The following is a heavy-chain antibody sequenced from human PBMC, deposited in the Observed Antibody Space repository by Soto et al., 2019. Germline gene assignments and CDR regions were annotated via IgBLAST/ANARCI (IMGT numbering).Heavy chain of an antibody. CDR2: LYWDDDN. D-gene: IGHD6-19*01. CDR1: GFSLSTRDVG. J-gene: IGHJ4*02. CDR3: AHGSGWLFDY. V-gene: IGHV2-5*02. Sequence: ITLKESGPALVKATQTLTLTCTFSGFSLSTRDVGVGWIRQPPGKALEWLALLYWDDDNRYSPSLRRRLTLTKDTSKNQVVLTMTNMDPVDTATYYCAHGSGWLFDYWAPGTLVTVSS.